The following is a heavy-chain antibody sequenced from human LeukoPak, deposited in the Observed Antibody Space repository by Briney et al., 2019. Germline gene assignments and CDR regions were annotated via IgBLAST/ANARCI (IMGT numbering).Heavy chain of an antibody. Sequence: SETLSLTCTVSGGSISNNNYYWAWIRQPPGKGLECIGSIYYSGSPYYNPSLKSRVTISVDTSKNQFSLRLSPVTAADTAVYYCATWRTAKTGFDYWGQGTLVTVSS. D-gene: IGHD1-1*01. J-gene: IGHJ4*02. V-gene: IGHV4-39*01. CDR2: IYYSGSP. CDR3: ATWRTAKTGFDY. CDR1: GGSISNNNYY.